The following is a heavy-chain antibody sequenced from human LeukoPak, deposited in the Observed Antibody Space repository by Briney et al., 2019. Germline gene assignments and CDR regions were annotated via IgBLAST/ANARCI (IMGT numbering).Heavy chain of an antibody. V-gene: IGHV4-4*02. D-gene: IGHD2-15*01. CDR2: IYHLGAT. Sequence: KPSGTLSLTCTVSGGSTSSSNWWSWVRPPPGKGLECIGDIYHLGATNYNPSLKSRVTISVDKSKNQFSLKLSSVTAADTAVYYCARAFLVGYSPEEYFFDYWGQGALVTVSS. CDR3: ARAFLVGYSPEEYFFDY. J-gene: IGHJ4*02. CDR1: GGSTSSSNW.